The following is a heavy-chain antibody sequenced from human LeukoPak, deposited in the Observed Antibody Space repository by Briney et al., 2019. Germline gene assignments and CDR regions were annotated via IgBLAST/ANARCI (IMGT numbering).Heavy chain of an antibody. Sequence: GASVKVSCKASGYTFTSYGISWVRQAPGQGLEWMGWISAYNGNTNYAQKLQGRVTMTRNTSISTAYMELSSLRSEDTAVYYCARGLLGNWNYGDNWFDPWGQGTLVTVSS. CDR3: ARGLLGNWNYGDNWFDP. CDR2: ISAYNGNT. J-gene: IGHJ5*02. V-gene: IGHV1-18*01. CDR1: GYTFTSYG. D-gene: IGHD1-7*01.